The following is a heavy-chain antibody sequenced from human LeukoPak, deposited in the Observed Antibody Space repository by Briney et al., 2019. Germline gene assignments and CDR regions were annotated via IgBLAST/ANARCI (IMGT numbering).Heavy chain of an antibody. D-gene: IGHD3-22*01. CDR3: ARHYYDRSDSYSFDY. CDR1: GGSISGYY. J-gene: IGHJ4*02. CDR2: IFSSGRT. V-gene: IGHV4-59*08. Sequence: SETLSLTCTVSGGSISGYYWSWIRQPPGKGLEWIGYIFSSGRTNYNPSLKSRVTISEGTSVNQFSLKLSSVTAADTAVYYCARHYYDRSDSYSFDYWGQGTLVTVSS.